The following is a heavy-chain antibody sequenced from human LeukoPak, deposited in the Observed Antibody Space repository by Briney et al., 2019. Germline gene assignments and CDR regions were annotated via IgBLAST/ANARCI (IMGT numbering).Heavy chain of an antibody. CDR3: ARDGNYYDSSGYYSDWFDP. J-gene: IGHJ5*02. CDR1: GFTFSDYY. Sequence: GGSLRLSCAASGFTFSDYYMSWIRQAPGKGLEWVSYISSSGSTIYYADSVKGRFTISRDNAKNSLYLQMNSLRAEDTAVYYCARDGNYYDSSGYYSDWFDPWGQGTLVTVSS. CDR2: ISSSGSTI. D-gene: IGHD3-22*01. V-gene: IGHV3-11*01.